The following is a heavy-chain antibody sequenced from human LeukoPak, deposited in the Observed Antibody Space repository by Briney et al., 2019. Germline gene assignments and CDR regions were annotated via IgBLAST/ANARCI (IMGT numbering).Heavy chain of an antibody. CDR2: INPSGGST. CDR1: GYTFTSYY. D-gene: IGHD3-22*01. Sequence: ASVKVSCKASGYTFTSYYMHWVRQAPGQGLEWMGIINPSGGSTSYAQRFQGRVTMTRDTSTSTVYMELSSLRSEDTAVYYCARDYYDDAFDIWGQGTMVTVSS. CDR3: ARDYYDDAFDI. J-gene: IGHJ3*02. V-gene: IGHV1-46*01.